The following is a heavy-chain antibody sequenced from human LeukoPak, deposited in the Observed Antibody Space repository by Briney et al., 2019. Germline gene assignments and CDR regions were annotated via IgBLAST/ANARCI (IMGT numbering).Heavy chain of an antibody. CDR1: GYTFTSYG. J-gene: IGHJ5*02. CDR2: ISAYNGNT. CDR3: AREKVTLGGDCSSTSCPGYWFDP. D-gene: IGHD2-2*01. Sequence: ASVKVSCKASGYTFTSYGISWVRQAPGQGLEWMGWISAYNGNTNYAQKLQGRVTMTTDTSTSTAYMELRSLRSDDTAVYYCAREKVTLGGDCSSTSCPGYWFDPWGQGTLVTVSS. V-gene: IGHV1-18*01.